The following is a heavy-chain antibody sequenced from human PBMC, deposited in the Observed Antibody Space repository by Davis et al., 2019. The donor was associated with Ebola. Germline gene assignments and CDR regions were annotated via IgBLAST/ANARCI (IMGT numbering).Heavy chain of an antibody. CDR1: GFTFSSYW. CDR3: AKVGATMIVVVWGWFDP. V-gene: IGHV3-74*01. Sequence: GESLKISCAASGFTFSSYWMHWVRQAPGKGLVWVSRINNDGTDTSYADSVKGRFTISRDNAKNTLYLQMNSLRAEDTAVYYCAKVGATMIVVVWGWFDPWGQGTLVTVSS. D-gene: IGHD3-22*01. CDR2: INNDGTDT. J-gene: IGHJ5*02.